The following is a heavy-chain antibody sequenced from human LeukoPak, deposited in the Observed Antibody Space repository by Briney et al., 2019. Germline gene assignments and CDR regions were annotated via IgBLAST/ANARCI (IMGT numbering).Heavy chain of an antibody. CDR3: AGLGVMVLVYQFEY. CDR1: GGSISSYY. CDR2: IYTSGST. D-gene: IGHD2-8*01. J-gene: IGHJ4*02. Sequence: SETLSLTCTVSGGSISSYYWSWIRQPAGKGLEWIGRIYTSGSTNYNPSLKSRVTMSVDTSTNQFSLKLTSVTAADTAVYYCAGLGVMVLVYQFEYWGRGTPVTVSS. V-gene: IGHV4-4*07.